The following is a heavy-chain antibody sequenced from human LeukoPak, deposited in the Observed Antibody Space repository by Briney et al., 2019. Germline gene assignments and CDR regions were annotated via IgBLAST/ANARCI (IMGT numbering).Heavy chain of an antibody. CDR3: ARHLSTVTIPPYWYFDL. CDR2: TNHSGST. J-gene: IGHJ2*01. Sequence: SETLSLTCAVYGGSFSGYYWSWIRQPPGKGLEWIGETNHSGSTNYNPSLKSRVTISVDTSKNQFSLKLSSVTAADTAVYYCARHLSTVTIPPYWYFDLWGRGTLVTVSS. D-gene: IGHD4-17*01. CDR1: GGSFSGYY. V-gene: IGHV4-34*01.